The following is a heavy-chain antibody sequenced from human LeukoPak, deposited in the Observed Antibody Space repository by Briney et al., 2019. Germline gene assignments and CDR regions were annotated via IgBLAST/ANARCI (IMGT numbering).Heavy chain of an antibody. V-gene: IGHV4-39*07. CDR3: ARRRGYSGYSNWSDP. Sequence: SETLSLTCTVSGGSISSSSYYWGWIRQPPGKGLEWIGSIYYSGSTYYNPSLKSRVTISVDTSKNQFSLKLSSVTAADTAVYYCARRRGYSGYSNWSDPWGQGTLVTVSS. CDR1: GGSISSSSYY. D-gene: IGHD5-12*01. CDR2: IYYSGST. J-gene: IGHJ5*02.